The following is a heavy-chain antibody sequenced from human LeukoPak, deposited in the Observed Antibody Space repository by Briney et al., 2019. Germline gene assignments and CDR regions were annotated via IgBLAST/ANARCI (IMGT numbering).Heavy chain of an antibody. J-gene: IGHJ4*02. V-gene: IGHV3-30*04. CDR1: GFTFSSYA. Sequence: GRSLRLSCAASGFTFSSYAMHWVRQAPGKGLEGGAFIRHDGSNKYYADSVKGRFTISRDNAKNSLHLQMNSLRAEDTAVYYCARDGIGSGYDFDYWGQGTLVTVSS. CDR3: ARDGIGSGYDFDY. CDR2: IRHDGSNK. D-gene: IGHD5-12*01.